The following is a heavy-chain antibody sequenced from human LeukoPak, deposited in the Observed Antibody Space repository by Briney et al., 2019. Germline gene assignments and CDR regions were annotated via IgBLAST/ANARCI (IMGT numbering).Heavy chain of an antibody. CDR1: GFTFSSYS. CDR3: ARGRPPFWSAPGGTYYFDY. J-gene: IGHJ4*02. Sequence: GGSLRLSCAASGFTFSSYSMNWVRQAPGKGLEWVSSISSSSSYIYYADSVKGRFTISRHNSKNTLYLQMNSLRAEDTAVYYCARGRPPFWSAPGGTYYFDYWGQGTLVTVSS. CDR2: ISSSSSYI. V-gene: IGHV3-21*04. D-gene: IGHD3-3*01.